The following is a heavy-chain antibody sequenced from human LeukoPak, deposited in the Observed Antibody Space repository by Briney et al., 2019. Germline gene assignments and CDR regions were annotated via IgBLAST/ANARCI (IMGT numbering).Heavy chain of an antibody. CDR2: IYHSGST. J-gene: IGHJ5*02. CDR3: AAEGSRGWP. D-gene: IGHD6-19*01. V-gene: IGHV4-4*02. Sequence: NPSETLSLTCAVSGGSVSSNNWWSWVRQPPGKGLEWIGEIYHSGSTNYNSSLKSRVTISVDKSKNQFSLKLSSVTAADTAVYYCAAEGSRGWPWGQGTLVTVSS. CDR1: GGSVSSNNW.